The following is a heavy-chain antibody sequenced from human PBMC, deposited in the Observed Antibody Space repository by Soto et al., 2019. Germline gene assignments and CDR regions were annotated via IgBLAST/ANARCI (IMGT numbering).Heavy chain of an antibody. CDR1: GYTFTSYD. D-gene: IGHD3-3*01. Sequence: QVQLVQSGAEVKKPGASVKVSCKASGYTFTSYDINWVRQATGQGLEWMGWMNPNSGNTGYAQKFQGRVTMTRNTSISTAYMELSSLRSEDTAVYYCARYRVTGGPLRFLEWSPNYYYYGMDVWGQGTTVTVSS. J-gene: IGHJ6*02. V-gene: IGHV1-8*01. CDR3: ARYRVTGGPLRFLEWSPNYYYYGMDV. CDR2: MNPNSGNT.